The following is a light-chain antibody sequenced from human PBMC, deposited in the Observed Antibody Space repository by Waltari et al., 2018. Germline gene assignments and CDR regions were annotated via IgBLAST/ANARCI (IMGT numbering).Light chain of an antibody. CDR3: CSYTRKDWV. Sequence: SALTQPRPVSGSPGQSVTLSRTGSRNAAGGSNYVSCYHQHPGKAPTLMIYDVSKRPSGVPDRFAGSKSCNTASLTISGLQAEDEADYYCCSYTRKDWVFGGGTQLTVL. CDR2: DVS. J-gene: IGLJ3*02. CDR1: RNAAGGSNY. V-gene: IGLV2-11*01.